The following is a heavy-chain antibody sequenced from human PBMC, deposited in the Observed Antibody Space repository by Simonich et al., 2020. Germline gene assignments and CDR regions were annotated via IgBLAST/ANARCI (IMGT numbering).Heavy chain of an antibody. V-gene: IGHV1-18*01. Sequence: QVQLVQSGAEVKKPGASVKVSCKASGYTFTSFGISWVRQAPGQGLEWMGWISADKGNTNYARKLQGRVTMTTDTSTSTAYMELRGLRSDDTSVYYCARDQGGRAAAATDYWGQGTLVTVSS. J-gene: IGHJ4*02. D-gene: IGHD6-13*01. CDR1: GYTFTSFG. CDR3: ARDQGGRAAAATDY. CDR2: ISADKGNT.